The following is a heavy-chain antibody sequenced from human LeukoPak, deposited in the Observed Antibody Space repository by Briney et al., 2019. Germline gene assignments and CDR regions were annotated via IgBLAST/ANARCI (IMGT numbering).Heavy chain of an antibody. CDR2: INAGNGNT. J-gene: IGHJ4*02. CDR1: GYTFTSYA. D-gene: IGHD3-10*01. CDR3: ARGITMVRGVIPFDY. Sequence: ASVRVSCKASGYTFTSYAMHWVRQAPGQGLEWMGWINAGNGNTKYSQKFQGRVTITRDTSASTAYMELSSLRSEDTAVYYCARGITMVRGVIPFDYWGQGTLVTVSS. V-gene: IGHV1-3*01.